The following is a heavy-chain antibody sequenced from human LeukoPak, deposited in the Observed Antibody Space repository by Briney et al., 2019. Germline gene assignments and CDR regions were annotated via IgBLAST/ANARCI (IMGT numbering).Heavy chain of an antibody. CDR1: GGSISGGGYY. CDR2: IYYSGST. J-gene: IGHJ4*02. V-gene: IGHV4-31*03. CDR3: ARRGDDILTGYYYFDY. D-gene: IGHD3-9*01. Sequence: PSETLSLTCTVSGGSISGGGYYWSWIRQHPGKGLEWIGYIYYSGSTYYNPSLKSRVTISVDTSKNQFSLKLSSVTAADTAVYYCARRGDDILTGYYYFDYWGQGTLVTVSS.